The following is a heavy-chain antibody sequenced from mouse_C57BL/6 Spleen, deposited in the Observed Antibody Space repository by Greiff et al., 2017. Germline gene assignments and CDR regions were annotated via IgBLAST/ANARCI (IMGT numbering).Heavy chain of an antibody. V-gene: IGHV1-42*01. Sequence: VQLQQSGPELVKPGASVKISCKASGYSFTGYYMNWVKQSPEKSLEWIGEINPSTGGTTYNQKFKAKATLTVDKSSSTAYMQLKSLTSEDSAVYYCARGIYGSSYFDYWGQGTTLTVSS. D-gene: IGHD1-1*01. CDR1: GYSFTGYY. CDR3: ARGIYGSSYFDY. CDR2: INPSTGGT. J-gene: IGHJ2*01.